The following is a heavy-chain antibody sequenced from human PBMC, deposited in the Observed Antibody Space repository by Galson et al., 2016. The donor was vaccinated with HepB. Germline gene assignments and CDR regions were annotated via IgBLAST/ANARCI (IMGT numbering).Heavy chain of an antibody. D-gene: IGHD2/OR15-2a*01. Sequence: SETLSLTCAVSGGTFSHYYWGWFRRPPGEGLEWIGEINHTGETNNNPSLKSRLIVSVDTSKNQFSLNLISVTAADTAVYYCGGRRARQYYWYFDLWGRGTQVIVSS. V-gene: IGHV4-34*08. CDR2: INHTGET. J-gene: IGHJ2*01. CDR3: GGRRARQYYWYFDL. CDR1: GGTFSHYY.